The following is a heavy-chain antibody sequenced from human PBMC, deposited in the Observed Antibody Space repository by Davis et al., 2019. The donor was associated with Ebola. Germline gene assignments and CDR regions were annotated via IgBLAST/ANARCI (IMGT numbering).Heavy chain of an antibody. V-gene: IGHV3-23*01. Sequence: PGGSLRLSCAASGFTFTVYVMSWVRQAPGKGLEWISSISNSGYETYYADSVKGRFTTSRDNSKSTLNLQMNSLRAGDTAIYYCVATSGSLAAYWGQGTLVTVSS. J-gene: IGHJ4*02. D-gene: IGHD2-2*01. CDR1: GFTFTVYV. CDR3: VATSGSLAAY. CDR2: ISNSGYET.